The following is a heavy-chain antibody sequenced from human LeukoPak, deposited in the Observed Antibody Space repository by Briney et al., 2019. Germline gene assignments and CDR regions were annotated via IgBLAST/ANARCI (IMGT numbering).Heavy chain of an antibody. J-gene: IGHJ4*02. Sequence: ASVKVSCKASGGTFSSYAISWVRQAPGQGLEWMGGIIPIFGTANYAQKFQGRVTITADESTSTAYMELSSLRSEDTAAYYCASWLYYDSSGYYYAGGYRGQGTLVTVSS. CDR3: ASWLYYDSSGYYYAGGY. D-gene: IGHD3-22*01. V-gene: IGHV1-69*13. CDR2: IIPIFGTA. CDR1: GGTFSSYA.